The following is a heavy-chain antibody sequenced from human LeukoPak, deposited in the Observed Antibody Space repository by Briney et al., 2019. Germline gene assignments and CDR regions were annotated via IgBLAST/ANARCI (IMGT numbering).Heavy chain of an antibody. V-gene: IGHV1-69*06. J-gene: IGHJ4*02. CDR2: IIPIFGTA. D-gene: IGHD6-13*01. CDR3: ATDRSSSWYGY. CDR1: GGTFSSYA. Sequence: ASVKVSCKASGGTFSSYAISWVRQAPGQGLEWMGGIIPIFGTANYAQKFQGRVTMTEDTSTDTAYMELSSLRSEDTAVYYCATDRSSSWYGYWGQGTLVTVSS.